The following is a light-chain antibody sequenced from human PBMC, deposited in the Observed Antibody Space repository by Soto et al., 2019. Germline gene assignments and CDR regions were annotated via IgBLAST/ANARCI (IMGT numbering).Light chain of an antibody. CDR1: QSVSSSY. V-gene: IGKV3-20*01. CDR2: GAS. Sequence: EIVLTPSPGTLSLSPGERATLSCRASQSVSSSYLAWYQQKPGQAPRLLIYGASIRATGIPDRFSGSGSGTDFTLSISRLEPEDFAVYYCQHYVSSPWTFGQGTKVDIK. J-gene: IGKJ1*01. CDR3: QHYVSSPWT.